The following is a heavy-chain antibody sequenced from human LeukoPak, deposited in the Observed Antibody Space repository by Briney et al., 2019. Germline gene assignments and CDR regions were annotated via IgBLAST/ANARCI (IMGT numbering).Heavy chain of an antibody. Sequence: PSETLSLTCTVSGGSISSYYWSWIRQPPGKGLEWIGYIYYSGSTNYNPSLKSRVTMSVDTSKNQFSLKLSSVTAADTAVYYCARVTYSRSSMSLDAFDIWGQGTMVTVSS. D-gene: IGHD6-6*01. V-gene: IGHV4-59*12. J-gene: IGHJ3*02. CDR2: IYYSGST. CDR1: GGSISSYY. CDR3: ARVTYSRSSMSLDAFDI.